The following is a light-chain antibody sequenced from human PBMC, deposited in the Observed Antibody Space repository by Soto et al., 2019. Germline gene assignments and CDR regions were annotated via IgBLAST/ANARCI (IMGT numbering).Light chain of an antibody. V-gene: IGKV1-9*01. J-gene: IGKJ1*01. CDR1: QGISSY. Sequence: IQLTQSPSSLSASVGDRVTITCRASQGISSYLAWYQQKPGKAPKLLIYAASTLQSGVASRFSGSGSGTDFTLTISSLQPEDFATYYCQQLKSFPWTFGQGTKVDIK. CDR3: QQLKSFPWT. CDR2: AAS.